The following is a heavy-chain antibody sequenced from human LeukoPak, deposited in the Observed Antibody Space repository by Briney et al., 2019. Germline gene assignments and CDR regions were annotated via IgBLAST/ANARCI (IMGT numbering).Heavy chain of an antibody. J-gene: IGHJ4*02. V-gene: IGHV3-48*01. CDR2: ISPSRGSI. Sequence: GGSLRLSCAASGFTFSDYTPNWVRQAPGKGLEWLSYISPSRGSIAYADSVKGRFTISSDSAKNSVYLQINNLRAEDTAVYYCARDRAWAFDYWGQGILVTVSS. CDR1: GFTFSDYT. CDR3: ARDRAWAFDY. D-gene: IGHD1-26*01.